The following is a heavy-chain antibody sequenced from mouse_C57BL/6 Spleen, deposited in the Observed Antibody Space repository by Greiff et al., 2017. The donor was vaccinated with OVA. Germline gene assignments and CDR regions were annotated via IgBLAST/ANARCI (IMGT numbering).Heavy chain of an antibody. J-gene: IGHJ2*01. CDR1: GYTFTDYE. V-gene: IGHV1-15*01. CDR3: TRVRGDSSGLYYFDY. CDR2: IDPETGGT. Sequence: QVQLQQSGAELVRPGASVTLSCKASGYTFTDYEMHWVKQTPVHGLEWIGAIDPETGGTSYNQKFKGKAILTADKSSSTAYMELRSLTSEDSAVYYCTRVRGDSSGLYYFDYWGQGTTLTVSS. D-gene: IGHD3-2*02.